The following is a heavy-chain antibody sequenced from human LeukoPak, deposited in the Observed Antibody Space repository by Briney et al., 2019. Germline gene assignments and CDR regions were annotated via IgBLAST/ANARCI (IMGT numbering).Heavy chain of an antibody. CDR3: ARKGYNWNYVGYYYGMDV. V-gene: IGHV1-69*13. D-gene: IGHD1-7*01. J-gene: IGHJ6*02. CDR1: GYTLTELS. CDR2: IIPIFGTA. Sequence: SVKVSCKVSGYTLTELSMHWVRQAPGQGLEWMGGIIPIFGTANYAQKFQGRVTITADESTSTAYMELSSLRSEDTAVYYCARKGYNWNYVGYYYGMDVWGQGTTVTVSS.